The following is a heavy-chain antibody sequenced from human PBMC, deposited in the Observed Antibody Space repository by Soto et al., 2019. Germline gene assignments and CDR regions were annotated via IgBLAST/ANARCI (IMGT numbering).Heavy chain of an antibody. Sequence: QVQLQESGPGLVKPSQTLSLTCTVSGGSISSGDYYWSWIRQPPGKGLEWIGYIYYSGSTYYNPSLTCRGTTPVATSKNHFSLQLSSVTAADTAVYYCASGHRGAYFDYWGQGTLVTGSS. D-gene: IGHD3-10*01. J-gene: IGHJ4*02. V-gene: IGHV4-30-4*01. CDR1: GGSISSGDYY. CDR2: IYYSGST. CDR3: ASGHRGAYFDY.